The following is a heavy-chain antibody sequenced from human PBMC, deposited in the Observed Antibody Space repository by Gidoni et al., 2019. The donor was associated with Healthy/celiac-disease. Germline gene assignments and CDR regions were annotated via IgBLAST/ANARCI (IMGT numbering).Heavy chain of an antibody. CDR1: GGTFSSYA. CDR2: IIPILGIA. J-gene: IGHJ5*02. Sequence: QVQLVQSGAEVKKPGSSVKVSCQASGGTFSSYAISWVRQAPGQGLEWMGRIIPILGIANYAQKFQGRVTITADKSTSTAYMELSSLRSEDTAVYYCARIPTGTTGWFDPWGQGTLVTVSS. CDR3: ARIPTGTTGWFDP. D-gene: IGHD1-1*01. V-gene: IGHV1-69*09.